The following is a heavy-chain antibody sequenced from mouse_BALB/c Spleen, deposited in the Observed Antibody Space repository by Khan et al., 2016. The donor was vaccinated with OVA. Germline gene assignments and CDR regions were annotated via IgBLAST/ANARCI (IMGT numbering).Heavy chain of an antibody. V-gene: IGHV3-2*02. CDR1: GYSITSDYA. CDR2: ISYSGST. Sequence: QLEESGPGLVKPSQSLSLTCTVTGYSITSDYAWNWIRQFPGNKLEWMCYISYSGSTNYNPALKSRISITRDTSKNQFFLQLNSVTTEDTATYYCSRDGSRYNYAMDYWGQGTSVTVSS. CDR3: SRDGSRYNYAMDY. J-gene: IGHJ4*01. D-gene: IGHD2-3*01.